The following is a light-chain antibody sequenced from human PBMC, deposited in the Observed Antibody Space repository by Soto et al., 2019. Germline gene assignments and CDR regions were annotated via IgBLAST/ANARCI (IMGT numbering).Light chain of an antibody. CDR1: QSVSSY. V-gene: IGKV3-11*01. CDR3: QQRRSWPRGT. CDR2: DAS. J-gene: IGKJ2*02. Sequence: EIVLTQSPATLYLSPGERATLSCRASQSVSSYLAWYQQKPGQAPRLLIHDASNRATGIPARFSGSGSGTAFTLTISSLEPEDFARYFCQQRRSWPRGTFGQGTKLEIK.